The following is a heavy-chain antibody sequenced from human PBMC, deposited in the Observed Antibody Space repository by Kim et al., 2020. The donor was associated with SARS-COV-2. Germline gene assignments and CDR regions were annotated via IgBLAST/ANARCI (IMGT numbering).Heavy chain of an antibody. Sequence: LKSRVTISVDTSKNHFSLRLSSVTAADTAVYYCASGIAVAGDYHYYGLDVWGQGTTVTVSS. CDR3: ASGIAVAGDYHYYGLDV. J-gene: IGHJ6*02. V-gene: IGHV4-39*01. D-gene: IGHD6-19*01.